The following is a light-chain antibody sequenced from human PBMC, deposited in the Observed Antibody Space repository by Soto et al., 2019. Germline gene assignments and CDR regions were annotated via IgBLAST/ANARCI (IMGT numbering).Light chain of an antibody. V-gene: IGLV2-14*01. CDR2: EVT. CDR1: SSDVGGYDY. J-gene: IGLJ1*01. CDR3: SSYTSTYTLV. Sequence: QSALTQAASVSGSPGQSITISCTGTSSDVGGYDYVSWYQQHPGKAPKLMIYEVTNRPSGVSNRFSGSKSGNTASLTISGLQAEDEADYYCSSYTSTYTLVFGTGTKLTVL.